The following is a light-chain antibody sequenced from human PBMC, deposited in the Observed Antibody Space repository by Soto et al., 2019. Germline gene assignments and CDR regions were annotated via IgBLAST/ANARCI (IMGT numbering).Light chain of an antibody. Sequence: QSVLTQPRSVSGSPGQSVTISCTGTSSDVGGYNYVSWYQQHPGKAPKLMIYDVSKRPSGVPDRFSGSKSGNTASLTISGLQAEDEADYYCAAWDDALSGHVFGSGTKLTVL. J-gene: IGLJ1*01. CDR1: SSDVGGYNY. CDR3: AAWDDALSGHV. CDR2: DVS. V-gene: IGLV2-11*01.